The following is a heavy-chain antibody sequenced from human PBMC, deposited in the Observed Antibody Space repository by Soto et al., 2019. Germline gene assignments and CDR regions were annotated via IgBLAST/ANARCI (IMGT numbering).Heavy chain of an antibody. V-gene: IGHV3-7*04. Sequence: GGPLSLSCAASGSTFSTYWMNWVRQAPGKGLEWVAHIKEDGSEKYYVDSVEGRFTISRDNAKNSLYLQMDSLRAGDTAVYFCARDRGGRLDYWGQGTLVTVSS. CDR1: GSTFSTYW. CDR2: IKEDGSEK. D-gene: IGHD3-16*01. J-gene: IGHJ4*02. CDR3: ARDRGGRLDY.